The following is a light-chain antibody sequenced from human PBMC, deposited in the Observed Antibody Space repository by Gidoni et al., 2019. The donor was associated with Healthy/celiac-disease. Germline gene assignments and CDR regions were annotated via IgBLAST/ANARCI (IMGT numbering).Light chain of an antibody. CDR1: QRVSSIY. J-gene: IGKJ3*01. CDR2: GAS. V-gene: IGKV3-20*01. CDR3: QQYGSSPFT. Sequence: IVLTQSPGTLSLSPGERATLSCRASQRVSSIYLAWYQQKPGQAPRLLIYGASSRATGIPDRFSGSGSGTDFTLTISRLEPEDFAVYYCQQYGSSPFTFGPGTKVEIK.